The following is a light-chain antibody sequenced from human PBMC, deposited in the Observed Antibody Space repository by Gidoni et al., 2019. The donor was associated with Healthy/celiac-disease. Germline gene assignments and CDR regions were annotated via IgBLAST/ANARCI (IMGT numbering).Light chain of an antibody. J-gene: IGKJ1*01. CDR1: QSVTSY. CDR3: QQRSNWPPWT. Sequence: EIVLTKSPATLSLSPGERATLSCRASQSVTSYFAWYQQKPGQAPRLLIYYASTRATGLPARFSGSGSGTDFTLTISSLEPEDFAVYYCQQRSNWPPWTFGQGTKVEIK. CDR2: YAS. V-gene: IGKV3-11*01.